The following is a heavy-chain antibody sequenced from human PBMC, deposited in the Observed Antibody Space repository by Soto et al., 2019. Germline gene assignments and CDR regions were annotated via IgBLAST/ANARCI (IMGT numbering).Heavy chain of an antibody. CDR1: GFTFSSYG. Sequence: GGSLRLSCAASGFTFSSYGMHWVRQAPGKGLEWVAVISYDGSNKYYADSVKGRFTISRDNSKNTLYLQMNSLRAEDTAVYYCAKDGDIYSSSWYYVYWGQGTLVTVSS. CDR2: ISYDGSNK. CDR3: AKDGDIYSSSWYYVY. V-gene: IGHV3-30*18. D-gene: IGHD6-13*01. J-gene: IGHJ4*02.